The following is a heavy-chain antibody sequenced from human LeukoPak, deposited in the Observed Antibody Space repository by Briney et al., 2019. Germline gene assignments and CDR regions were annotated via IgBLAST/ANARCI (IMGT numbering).Heavy chain of an antibody. D-gene: IGHD3-10*01. CDR2: INTNTGNP. CDR3: AAGFAGSRTRLDY. Sequence: ASVKVSCKASGYTFTSYYMHWVRQAPGQGLEWMGWINTNTGNPTYAQGFTGRFVFSLDTSVSTAYLQISSLKAEDTAVYYCAAGFAGSRTRLDYWGQGTLVTVSS. CDR1: GYTFTSYY. J-gene: IGHJ4*02. V-gene: IGHV7-4-1*02.